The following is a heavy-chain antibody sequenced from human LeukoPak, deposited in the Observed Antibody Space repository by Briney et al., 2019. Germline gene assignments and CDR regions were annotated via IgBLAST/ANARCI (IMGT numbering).Heavy chain of an antibody. CDR3: ASISGIASSGNWFDP. V-gene: IGHV4-59*11. Sequence: PSETLSLTCTVSGGSISSHYWTWIRQPPGKALEWIGYIYYSGSTIYNPSLKSRVTISVDTSKNQFSPKLSSVTAADTAVYYCASISGIASSGNWFDPWGQGTLVTVS. CDR2: IYYSGST. D-gene: IGHD6-13*01. CDR1: GGSISSHY. J-gene: IGHJ5*02.